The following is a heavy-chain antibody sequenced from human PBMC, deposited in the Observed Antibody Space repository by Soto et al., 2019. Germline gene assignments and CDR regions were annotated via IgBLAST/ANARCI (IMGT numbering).Heavy chain of an antibody. Sequence: QVQLVESGGGVVQPGRSLRLSCAASGFTFSSYGMHWVRQAPGKGLEWVAVISYDGSNKYYADSVKGRFTISRDNSKNTLYLQMNSLRAEDTAVYYCAKAQYPYCGGDCYPDNWFDPWGQGTLVTVSS. V-gene: IGHV3-30*18. CDR3: AKAQYPYCGGDCYPDNWFDP. J-gene: IGHJ5*02. CDR2: ISYDGSNK. CDR1: GFTFSSYG. D-gene: IGHD2-21*02.